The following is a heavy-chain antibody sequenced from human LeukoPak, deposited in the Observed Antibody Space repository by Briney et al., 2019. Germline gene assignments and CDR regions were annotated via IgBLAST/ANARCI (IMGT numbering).Heavy chain of an antibody. V-gene: IGHV4-39*01. CDR1: GGSISTSAYY. Sequence: SETLSLTCAVSGGSISTSAYYWGWIRQPPGEGLQWIGSIYYSGNTYYNSSLKSRVTISVDTSTSQFSLRLSSVTAADTAVYYCARQPALTHPHFDYWGQGTLVTVSS. CDR2: IYYSGNT. J-gene: IGHJ4*02. CDR3: ARQPALTHPHFDY.